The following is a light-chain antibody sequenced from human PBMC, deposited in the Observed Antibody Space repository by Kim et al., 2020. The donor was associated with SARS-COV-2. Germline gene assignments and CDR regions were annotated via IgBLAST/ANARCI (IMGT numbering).Light chain of an antibody. V-gene: IGKV4-1*01. CDR3: QQYYSTPYT. CDR1: QTVLDISNNKNY. Sequence: ATFNCRSSQTVLDISNNKNYLTWYQQKPGQPPQLLIYWASTRESGVPDRFSGSGSGTDFTLTISSLQAEDVAVYYCQQYYSTPYTFGQGTKVDIK. CDR2: WAS. J-gene: IGKJ2*01.